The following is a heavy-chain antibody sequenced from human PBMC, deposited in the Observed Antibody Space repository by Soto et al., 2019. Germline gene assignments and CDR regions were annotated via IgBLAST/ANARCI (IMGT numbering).Heavy chain of an antibody. CDR2: FYYGGSN. V-gene: IGHV4-39*01. CDR1: GGSISSYY. J-gene: IGHJ3*02. CDR3: ARNHAFDI. Sequence: SETLSLTCTVSGGSISSYYWGWIRQPPGKGLEWIGTFYYGGSNYYNASLKSRVTISVDTSKNQFSLKLSSVTAADTAVYYCARNHAFDIWGQGTMVTVSS.